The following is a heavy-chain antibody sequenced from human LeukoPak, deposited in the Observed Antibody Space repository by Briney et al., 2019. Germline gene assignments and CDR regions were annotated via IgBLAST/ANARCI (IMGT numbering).Heavy chain of an antibody. Sequence: SETLSLTCTVSGGSISSYYWSWIRQPPGKGLEWIGYIYYSGSTNYNPSLKSRVTISVDTSKNQFSLKLSSVTAADTAVYYCARVGRLLWFGELSVVFDPWAREPWSPSPQ. D-gene: IGHD3-10*01. V-gene: IGHV4-59*01. CDR3: ARVGRLLWFGELSVVFDP. CDR2: IYYSGST. CDR1: GGSISSYY. J-gene: IGHJ5*02.